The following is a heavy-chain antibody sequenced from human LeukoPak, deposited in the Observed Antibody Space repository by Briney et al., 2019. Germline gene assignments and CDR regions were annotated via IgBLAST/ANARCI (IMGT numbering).Heavy chain of an antibody. CDR1: GGSISSGGYS. J-gene: IGHJ3*02. D-gene: IGHD5-18*01. CDR3: AREGPTAMVSFGSGDAFDI. Sequence: SETLSLTCAVSGGSISSGGYSWSWIRQPPGKGLEWIGYIYHSGSTYYNPSLKSRVTISVDRSKNQFSLKLSSVTAADTAVYYCAREGPTAMVSFGSGDAFDIWGQGTMVTVSS. CDR2: IYHSGST. V-gene: IGHV4-30-2*01.